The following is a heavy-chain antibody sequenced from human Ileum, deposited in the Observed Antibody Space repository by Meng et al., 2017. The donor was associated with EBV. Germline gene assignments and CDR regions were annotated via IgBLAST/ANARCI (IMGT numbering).Heavy chain of an antibody. Sequence: VPLPEAVPGPVKPSVTLSLTCAISGGSTSRYYWWRVGRQSPEKGLEWIGEMYPTGTTYYNPSLKGRVSISIDKSKNQLSLKLNSVTAADTAVYYCVRGGTYYLSYWGQGSLVTVSS. CDR2: MYPTGTT. J-gene: IGHJ4*02. CDR1: GGSTSRYYW. CDR3: VRGGTYYLSY. V-gene: IGHV4-4*02. D-gene: IGHD1-26*01.